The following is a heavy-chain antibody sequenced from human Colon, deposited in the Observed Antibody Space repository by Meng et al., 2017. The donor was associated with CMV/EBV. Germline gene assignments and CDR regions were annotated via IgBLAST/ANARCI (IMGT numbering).Heavy chain of an antibody. CDR3: VRDRAVVVPAALYYFDY. CDR2: ISAHNVNT. D-gene: IGHD2-2*01. V-gene: IGHV1-18*01. CDR1: GYTFMSYG. J-gene: IGHJ4*02. Sequence: ASVKVSCKASGYTFMSYGMHWVRHAPGQGLEWMGWISAHNVNTDYAQKFQGRVTMTTDASTRTAYMELASLTSDDTAVYYCVRDRAVVVPAALYYFDYWGQGTLVTVSS.